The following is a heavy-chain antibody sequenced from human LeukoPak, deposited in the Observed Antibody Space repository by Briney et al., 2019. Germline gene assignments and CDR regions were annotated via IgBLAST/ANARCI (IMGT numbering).Heavy chain of an antibody. CDR3: ARLARGWLQLV. V-gene: IGHV4-34*01. CDR2: INHSGST. CDR1: GGSFSGYY. Sequence: SETLSLTCAVYGGSFSGYYWSWIRQPPGKGLEWIGEINHSGSTNYNPSLKSRVTKSVDTSKNQFSLKLSSVTAADTAVYYCARLARGWLQLVWGQGTLVTVSS. J-gene: IGHJ4*02. D-gene: IGHD5-24*01.